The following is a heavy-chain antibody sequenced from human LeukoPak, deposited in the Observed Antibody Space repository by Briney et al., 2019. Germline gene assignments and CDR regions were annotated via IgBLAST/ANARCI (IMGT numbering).Heavy chain of an antibody. D-gene: IGHD4-17*01. J-gene: IGHJ4*02. CDR1: GFTFNSYN. CDR3: ARVTGDYGNVPDGNY. CDR2: ISSSSSYI. V-gene: IGHV3-21*01. Sequence: PGGSLRLSCAASGFTFNSYNMNWVRQAPGKGLEWVSSISSSSSYIYYADSVKGRFTISRDNAKNSLYLQMNSLRAEDTAVYYCARVTGDYGNVPDGNYWGQGTLVTVSS.